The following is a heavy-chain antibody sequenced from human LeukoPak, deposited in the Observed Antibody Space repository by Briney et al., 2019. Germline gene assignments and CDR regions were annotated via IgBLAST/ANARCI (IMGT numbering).Heavy chain of an antibody. V-gene: IGHV3-21*01. CDR3: ASGDSSGYYTACDY. J-gene: IGHJ4*02. CDR2: ISSSSSYI. CDR1: GFTFSSYS. Sequence: GGSLRLSCAASGFTFSSYSMNWVRQAPGKGLEWVSSISSSSSYIYYEDSVKGRFTISRDNAKNSLYLQMNSLRAEDTAVYYCASGDSSGYYTACDYWGQGTLVTVSS. D-gene: IGHD3-22*01.